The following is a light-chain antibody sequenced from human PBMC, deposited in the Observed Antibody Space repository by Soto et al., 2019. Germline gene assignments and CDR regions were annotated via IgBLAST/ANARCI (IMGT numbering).Light chain of an antibody. Sequence: QSVLTQPPSASGTPGQRVTISCSGSSSNIRSNTVNWYQQHPGTAPKLLIYSNNQRPSGVPDRFSGSKSGTSASLAISVLQSEDEADYYCAAWDDRLNGPVFGGGTKLTVL. V-gene: IGLV1-44*01. J-gene: IGLJ2*01. CDR2: SNN. CDR1: SSNIRSNT. CDR3: AAWDDRLNGPV.